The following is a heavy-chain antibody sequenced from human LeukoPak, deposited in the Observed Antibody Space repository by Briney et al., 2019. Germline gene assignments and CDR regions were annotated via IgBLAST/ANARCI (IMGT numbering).Heavy chain of an antibody. D-gene: IGHD2-15*01. Sequence: SETLSLTCAVYGGSFSGYYWSWIRQPPGKGLEWIGEINRSGSTNYNPSLKSRVTISVDTSKKQFSLKLSSVTAADTAVYFCARARVVAAPYGMDVWGQGTTVTVSS. J-gene: IGHJ6*02. V-gene: IGHV4-34*01. CDR2: INRSGST. CDR3: ARARVVAAPYGMDV. CDR1: GGSFSGYY.